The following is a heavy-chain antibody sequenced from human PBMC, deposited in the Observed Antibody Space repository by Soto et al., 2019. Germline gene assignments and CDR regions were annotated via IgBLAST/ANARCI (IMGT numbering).Heavy chain of an antibody. V-gene: IGHV3-30-3*01. CDR1: GFTFSSYA. CDR2: ISYDGSNK. CDR3: AREYGLEMATLDY. J-gene: IGHJ4*02. Sequence: QVQLVESGGGVVQPGRSLRLSCAASGFTFSSYAMHWVRQAPGKGLEWVAVISYDGSNKYYAESVKGRFTISRDNSKNTLYLQMNSLRAEDTAVYYCAREYGLEMATLDYWGQGTLGTVSS. D-gene: IGHD5-12*01.